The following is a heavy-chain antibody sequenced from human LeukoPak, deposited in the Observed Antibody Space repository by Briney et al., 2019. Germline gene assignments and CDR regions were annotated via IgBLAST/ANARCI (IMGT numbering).Heavy chain of an antibody. J-gene: IGHJ4*02. CDR1: GFTFSSLW. CDR3: AKLTTS. D-gene: IGHD4-11*01. V-gene: IGHV3-7*03. Sequence: GGSLRLSCVASGFTFSSLWMTWVRQAPGKGLEWVANIKQDGSDIYYVDSVKGRFTISRDNSNNTLYLQMNSLRAEDTAVYYCAKLTTSWGQGTLVTVSS. CDR2: IKQDGSDI.